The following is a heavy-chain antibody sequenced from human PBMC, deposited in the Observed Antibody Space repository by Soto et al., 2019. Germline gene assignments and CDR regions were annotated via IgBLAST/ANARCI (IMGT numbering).Heavy chain of an antibody. J-gene: IGHJ4*02. V-gene: IGHV3-33*01. CDR3: ARDGAVLVPAATPPDY. Sequence: QVQLVESGGGVVQPGRSLRLSCAASGFTFSSYGMHWVRQAPGKGLEWVAVIWYDGSNKYYADSVKGRFTISRDNSKNTLYLQMNSLRAEDKAVYYCARDGAVLVPAATPPDYWGQGTLVTVSS. D-gene: IGHD2-2*01. CDR2: IWYDGSNK. CDR1: GFTFSSYG.